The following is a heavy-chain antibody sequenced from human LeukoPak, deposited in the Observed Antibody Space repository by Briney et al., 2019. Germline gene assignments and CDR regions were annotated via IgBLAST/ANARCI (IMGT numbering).Heavy chain of an antibody. Sequence: PLASVKLSCKASGYTFTGYYMHWVRQAPGQGLEWMGGINPNSGGTNYAQKFQGRVTMTRDTSISTAYMELSRLRSDDTAVYYCARASQITMIVVVPDYWGEGTLVSVSS. V-gene: IGHV1-2*02. CDR3: ARASQITMIVVVPDY. D-gene: IGHD3-22*01. J-gene: IGHJ4*02. CDR2: INPNSGGT. CDR1: GYTFTGYY.